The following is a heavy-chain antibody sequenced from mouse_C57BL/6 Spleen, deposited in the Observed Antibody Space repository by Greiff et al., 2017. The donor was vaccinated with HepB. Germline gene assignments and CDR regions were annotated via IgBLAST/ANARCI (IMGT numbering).Heavy chain of an antibody. V-gene: IGHV1-64*01. D-gene: IGHD2-4*01. CDR1: GYTFTSYW. J-gene: IGHJ2*01. Sequence: QVQLKQPGAELVKPGASVKLSCKASGYTFTSYWMHWVKQRPGQGLEWIGMIHPNSGSTNYNEKLKSKATLTVDKSSSTAYMQLSSLTSEDSAVYYCARHYDYDRAYYFDYWGQGTTLTVSS. CDR2: IHPNSGST. CDR3: ARHYDYDRAYYFDY.